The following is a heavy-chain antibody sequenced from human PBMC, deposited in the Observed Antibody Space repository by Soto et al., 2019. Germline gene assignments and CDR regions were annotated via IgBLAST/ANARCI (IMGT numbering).Heavy chain of an antibody. CDR3: ARRDTSGFLRYFDN. CDR1: GDAFSSFNNYP. CDR2: IVPNVGTV. Sequence: XSVSVSCPSSGDAFSSFNNYPINWVRQAPGQGLERMGGIVPNVGTVNYAQKFRGKVTITADKSTGTAYMELSSLRSEDTALYYCARRDTSGFLRYFDNWGQGTQVTVSS. J-gene: IGHJ4*02. D-gene: IGHD3-3*01. V-gene: IGHV1-69*06.